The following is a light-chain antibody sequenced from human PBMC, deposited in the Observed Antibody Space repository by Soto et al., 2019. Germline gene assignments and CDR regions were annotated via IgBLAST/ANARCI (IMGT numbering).Light chain of an antibody. CDR2: GAS. CDR1: QSVSSTY. V-gene: IGKV3-20*01. CDR3: QQYGSSPT. J-gene: IGKJ1*01. Sequence: MVLRQSPGTLSLSPGERAGLSCRASQSVSSTYLAWYQQKPGQAPSLLIYGASSRATGIPDRFSGSGSGTDFTLTISRLEPEDFAVYYCQQYGSSPTFGQGTKVDIK.